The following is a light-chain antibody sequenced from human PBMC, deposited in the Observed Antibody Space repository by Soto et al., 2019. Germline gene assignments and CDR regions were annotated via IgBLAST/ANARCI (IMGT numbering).Light chain of an antibody. V-gene: IGLV2-8*01. J-gene: IGLJ1*01. CDR3: SSSAGSSNV. CDR1: SSDVGGYNY. CDR2: EVN. Sequence: QSVLTQPPSASGSPGQSVAISCTGTSSDVGGYNYVSWYQQHPGKAPKLMIYEVNKRPSGVPDRFSGSKSGNTASLTVSGLKAEDEAASYCSSSAGSSNVFGTRTKVTVL.